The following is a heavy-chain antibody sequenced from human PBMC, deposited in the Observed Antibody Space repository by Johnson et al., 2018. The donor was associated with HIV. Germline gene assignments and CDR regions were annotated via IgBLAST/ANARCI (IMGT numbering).Heavy chain of an antibody. V-gene: IGHV3-30*02. CDR2: IRYDGSNK. CDR3: ARSLIAAADAFDI. J-gene: IGHJ3*02. CDR1: GFTFSSYG. D-gene: IGHD6-13*01. Sequence: HVQLVESGGGVVQPGGSLRLSCAASGFTFSSYGMHWVRQAPGKGLEWVAFIRYDGSNKYYADSVKGRFTISRDNSKNTLYLQMNSLRAEDTAVYYCARSLIAAADAFDIWGQGTMVTVSS.